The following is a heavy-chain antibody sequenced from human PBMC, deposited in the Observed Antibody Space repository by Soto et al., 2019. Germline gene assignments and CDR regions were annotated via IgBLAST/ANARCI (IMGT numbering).Heavy chain of an antibody. CDR2: IYYSGST. CDR3: ASHKRQYCDSSGYTNNWFDP. D-gene: IGHD3-22*01. V-gene: IGHV4-59*01. J-gene: IGHJ5*02. Sequence: QVQLQESGPGLVKPSETLSLTCTVSGGSISSYYWSWIRQPPGKGLEWIGYIYYSGSTNYNPSLKSRVTTSLDTSKNQCSLKLSSGPAADAAVYYCASHKRQYCDSSGYTNNWFDPRGQGTLVTVSS. CDR1: GGSISSYY.